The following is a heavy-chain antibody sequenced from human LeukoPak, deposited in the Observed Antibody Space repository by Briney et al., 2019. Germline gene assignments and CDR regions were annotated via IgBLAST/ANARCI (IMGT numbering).Heavy chain of an antibody. CDR3: TTDRWYSADH. D-gene: IGHD2-15*01. J-gene: IGHJ5*02. CDR1: GFIFSDSW. V-gene: IGHV3-7*03. Sequence: RPGGSLRLSCTVSGFIFSDSWMAWIRQAPGKGLEWVAIIEKNGSGKNYVDSVKGRFIISRDNAKNSLFPQMDSLKVEDTAIYYCTTDRWYSADHWGQGTLVTVSS. CDR2: IEKNGSGK.